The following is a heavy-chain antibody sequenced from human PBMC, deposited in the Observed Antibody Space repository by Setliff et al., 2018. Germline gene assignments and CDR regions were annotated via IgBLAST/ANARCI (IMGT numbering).Heavy chain of an antibody. CDR2: NYDTGNT. CDR1: GGSVSSGGYL. D-gene: IGHD7-27*01. J-gene: IGHJ4*02. V-gene: IGHV4-61*08. Sequence: SETLSLTCTVSGGSVSSGGYLWSWIRQPPGKGLEWIGYNYDTGNTNINPSLKSRLTISVDRTKNQFSLKLSSVTAADTAVYYCARDFWGSLDYWGQGILVTVSS. CDR3: ARDFWGSLDY.